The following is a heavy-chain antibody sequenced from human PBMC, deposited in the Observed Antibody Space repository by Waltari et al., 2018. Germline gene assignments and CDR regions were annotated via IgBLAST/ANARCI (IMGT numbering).Heavy chain of an antibody. CDR1: GFDLTKHY. Sequence: EVQLEESGGGLVQPGGSRRRSCEASGFDLTKHYMHWVRQGPGKGLVWVSRISGDGGSTSYADSVKGRFTISRDNSKNTLYLQMNSFRAEDTGIYYCAREGGGFDYTPDYWGQGTLVTVSS. D-gene: IGHD5-12*01. CDR3: AREGGGFDYTPDY. CDR2: ISGDGGST. V-gene: IGHV3-74*01. J-gene: IGHJ4*02.